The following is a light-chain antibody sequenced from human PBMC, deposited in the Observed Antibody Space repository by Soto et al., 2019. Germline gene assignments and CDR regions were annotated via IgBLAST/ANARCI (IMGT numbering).Light chain of an antibody. Sequence: EIVMTQSPASLSVSPGETATLSCRASQSISNSLAWYQQKPGQAPSLLIYGASTRATSIPARFSGSGSGTEFTHTISSLQSEDSALYYCQQYNNWPPRTFGQGTKLEIK. J-gene: IGKJ2*01. CDR2: GAS. CDR3: QQYNNWPPRT. V-gene: IGKV3-15*01. CDR1: QSISNS.